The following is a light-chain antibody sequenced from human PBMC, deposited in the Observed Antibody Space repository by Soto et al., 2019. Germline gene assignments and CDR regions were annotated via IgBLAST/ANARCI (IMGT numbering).Light chain of an antibody. V-gene: IGKV3D-20*01. Sequence: EIVLTQSPATLSLSPGERATLSCGASQSVSNNFLAWYQHKPGLAPRLLIYDTSNRASGAPDRFSGSGSGTDFTLTIARLEPEDFAVYYCQQYGSLITFGQGTRLEIK. CDR3: QQYGSLIT. J-gene: IGKJ5*01. CDR1: QSVSNNF. CDR2: DTS.